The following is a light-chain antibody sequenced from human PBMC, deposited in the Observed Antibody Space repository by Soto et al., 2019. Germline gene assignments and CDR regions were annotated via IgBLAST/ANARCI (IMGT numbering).Light chain of an antibody. CDR1: QSVSRY. CDR2: DAS. Sequence: ERVMTQSPATLSVSPGERATLSCRASQSVSRYLVWYQQKPGQAPRLLIYDASNRATGIPARFSGSGSGTDFTLTISSLEPEDFAVYYCQQRSNWPLITFGQGTRLEIK. CDR3: QQRSNWPLIT. V-gene: IGKV3-11*01. J-gene: IGKJ5*01.